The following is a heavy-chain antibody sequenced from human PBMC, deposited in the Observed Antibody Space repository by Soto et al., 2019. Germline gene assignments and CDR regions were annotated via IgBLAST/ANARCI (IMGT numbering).Heavy chain of an antibody. CDR1: GFTVSSNY. J-gene: IGHJ6*02. V-gene: IGHV3-66*01. Sequence: GGSLRLSCAASGFTVSSNYMSWVRQAPGKGLEWVSVIYSGGSTFYADSVKGRFTISRDNSKNTLYLQMNSLRAEDTAVYYCASDQGDGYSQYYYSYDMDVWGQGTTVTVSS. CDR2: IYSGGST. D-gene: IGHD5-18*01. CDR3: ASDQGDGYSQYYYSYDMDV.